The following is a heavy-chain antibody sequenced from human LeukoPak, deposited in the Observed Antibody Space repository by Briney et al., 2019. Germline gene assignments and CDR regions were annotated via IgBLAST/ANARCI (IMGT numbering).Heavy chain of an antibody. CDR2: INPSGGST. D-gene: IGHD6-13*01. Sequence: ASVKVSCKASGYTFTSYYMHWVRQAPGQGLEWMGIINPSGGSTSYAQKFQGRVTMTRDMSTSTVYMELSSLRSEDTAIYYCAREGRGVPGAIAAVKGFDYWGQGTLVTVSS. CDR1: GYTFTSYY. J-gene: IGHJ4*02. V-gene: IGHV1-46*01. CDR3: AREGRGVPGAIAAVKGFDY.